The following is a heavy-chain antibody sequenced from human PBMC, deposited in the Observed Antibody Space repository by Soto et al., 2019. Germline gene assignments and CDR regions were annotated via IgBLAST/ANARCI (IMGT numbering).Heavy chain of an antibody. V-gene: IGHV3-21*01. J-gene: IGHJ4*02. CDR3: ARVHPALGEDIDY. D-gene: IGHD2-15*01. CDR2: ISDSSTYI. Sequence: EVQLVESGGGLVKPGGSLRLSCAASGFTFSSYSMSWVRQAPGKGLEWVSTISDSSTYIYYADSLKGRVTTSRDNAKNSLYLQMNSLRAEDTAVYYCARVHPALGEDIDYRGQGTLVTVSS. CDR1: GFTFSSYS.